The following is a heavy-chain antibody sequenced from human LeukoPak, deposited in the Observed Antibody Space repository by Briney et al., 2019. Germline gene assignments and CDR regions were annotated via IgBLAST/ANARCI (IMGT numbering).Heavy chain of an antibody. CDR2: INPDSGGT. J-gene: IGHJ4*02. CDR3: ARDAISRGIIDY. V-gene: IGHV1-2*02. Sequence: GASVKVSCKASGYRFTGYSVHWVRQAPGQGLEWMGWINPDSGGTNFAQRFQGRATLTRDTSISTAYMELSRLTSDDTAVYYCARDAISRGIIDYWGQGTLVTVSS. CDR1: GYRFTGYS. D-gene: IGHD3-10*01.